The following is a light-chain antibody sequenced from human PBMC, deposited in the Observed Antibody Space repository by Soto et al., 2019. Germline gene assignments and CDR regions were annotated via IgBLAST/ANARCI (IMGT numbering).Light chain of an antibody. CDR1: SSDVGGYNY. CDR3: SSYTTSNTRQIV. V-gene: IGLV2-14*01. Sequence: QCALTQPASVSGSPGQSITISCTGTSSDVGGYNYVSWYQQHPGKAPKFMIYDVSNRPSGVSNRFSGSKSGNTASLTISGLQAEDGADYYCSSYTTSNTRQIVFGTGTKVTVL. J-gene: IGLJ1*01. CDR2: DVS.